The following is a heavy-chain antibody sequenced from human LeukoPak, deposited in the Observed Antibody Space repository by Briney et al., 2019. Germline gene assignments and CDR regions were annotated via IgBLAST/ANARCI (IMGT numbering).Heavy chain of an antibody. CDR2: IYYTGST. J-gene: IGHJ1*01. Sequence: PSETLSLTCTVSGGSISSSSYYWGWIRQPPGKGLEWIGSIYYTGSTYYNPSLKSRVTISIDTSKNQFSLKLSSMTAADTAVYYCARYLDYGGSSRVFQHWGQGTLVTVSS. CDR1: GGSISSSSYY. D-gene: IGHD4-23*01. V-gene: IGHV4-39*07. CDR3: ARYLDYGGSSRVFQH.